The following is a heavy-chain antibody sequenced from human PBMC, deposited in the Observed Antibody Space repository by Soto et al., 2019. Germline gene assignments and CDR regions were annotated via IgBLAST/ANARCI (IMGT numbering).Heavy chain of an antibody. Sequence: EVQLLESGGGLVQPGGSLRLSCAASGFTFSTYAMTWVRQAPWKGLEWVSGISASGGSTHYADSVKGRFTISRDNSKNTLYLQMKSLRVEDTAVYYCAKVGFPYSYGYLFYYWGQGTLVTVSS. J-gene: IGHJ4*02. V-gene: IGHV3-23*01. CDR2: ISASGGST. CDR1: GFTFSTYA. CDR3: AKVGFPYSYGYLFYY. D-gene: IGHD5-18*01.